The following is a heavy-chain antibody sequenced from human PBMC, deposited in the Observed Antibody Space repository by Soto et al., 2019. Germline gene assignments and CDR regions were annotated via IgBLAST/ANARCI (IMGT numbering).Heavy chain of an antibody. CDR1: GGSISSYY. D-gene: IGHD2-8*01. Sequence: SETLSLTCTVSGGSISSYYWSWIRQPPGKGLEWIGYIYYSVSTNYNPSLKSRVTISVDTSKNQFSLKLSSVTAADTAVYYCARAYDTNWFDPWGQGTLVTVSS. CDR3: ARAYDTNWFDP. J-gene: IGHJ5*02. V-gene: IGHV4-59*01. CDR2: IYYSVST.